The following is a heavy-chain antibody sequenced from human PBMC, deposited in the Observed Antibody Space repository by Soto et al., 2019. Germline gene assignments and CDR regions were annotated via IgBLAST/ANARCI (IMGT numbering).Heavy chain of an antibody. D-gene: IGHD1-1*01. J-gene: IGHJ3*01. Sequence: QPVLTMRLSCAASGFTCSSYVMSWFRQAPGKGLEWVANIKQDGSEKYYVDSVKGRFTISRDNAKNSVYLQMNSLRAEDTAVDYCARASGVGKVWGQRTMVTV. CDR1: GFTCSSYV. CDR3: ARASGVGKV. V-gene: IGHV3-7*03. CDR2: IKQDGSEK.